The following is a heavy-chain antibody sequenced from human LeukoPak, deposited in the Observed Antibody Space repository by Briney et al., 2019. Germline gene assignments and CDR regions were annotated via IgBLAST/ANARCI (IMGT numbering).Heavy chain of an antibody. CDR3: ARFSSGSYQPDAFDI. J-gene: IGHJ3*02. Sequence: SETLSLTCTVSGGSISSGGYYWSWIRQHPGKGLEWIGYIYYSGSTYYNPSLKSRVTISVDTSKNQFSLKLSSVTAADTAVYYCARFSSGSYQPDAFDIWGQGTMVTVSS. D-gene: IGHD1-26*01. V-gene: IGHV4-31*03. CDR2: IYYSGST. CDR1: GGSISSGGYY.